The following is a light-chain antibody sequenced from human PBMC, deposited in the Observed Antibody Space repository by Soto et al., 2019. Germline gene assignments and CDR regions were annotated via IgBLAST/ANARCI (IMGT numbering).Light chain of an antibody. J-gene: IGLJ3*02. Sequence: QSVLTQPPSVSGAPGQRVTISCTGSSSNIGAGYDVRWYQQLPGTAPKLLIYGNSNRPSGVPDRFSGSKSDTSASLAITGLQAEDEADYYCQSYDSSLSGWVFGGGTKVTVL. CDR3: QSYDSSLSGWV. V-gene: IGLV1-40*01. CDR2: GNS. CDR1: SSNIGAGYD.